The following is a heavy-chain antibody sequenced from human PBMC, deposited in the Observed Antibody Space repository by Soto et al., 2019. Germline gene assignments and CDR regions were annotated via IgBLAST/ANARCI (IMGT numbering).Heavy chain of an antibody. J-gene: IGHJ3*02. Sequence: GASVKVSCKASGYTFIDYDINWVRQATGQGLEWMGWMNPNSGNTGYAQKFQGRVTLTRNTSISTAYMELSSLTSEDTAVYYCAADYYDSSGFRAFDIWGQGTTVPVSS. CDR1: GYTFIDYD. CDR3: AADYYDSSGFRAFDI. CDR2: MNPNSGNT. D-gene: IGHD3-22*01. V-gene: IGHV1-8*01.